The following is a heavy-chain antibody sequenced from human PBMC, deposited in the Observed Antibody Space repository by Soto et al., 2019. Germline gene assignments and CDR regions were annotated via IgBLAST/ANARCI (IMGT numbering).Heavy chain of an antibody. CDR2: ISAYNGNT. CDR1: GYTFTSYG. J-gene: IGHJ4*02. Sequence: QVQLVQSGAEVKKPGASVKVSCKASGYTFTSYGISWVRQAPGQGLEWLGWISAYNGNTNYAQKLQGRVTMTTDTSTSTAYMELRSLRSDDTAVYYCARDVLITMVRGYWADWGQGTLVTVSS. CDR3: ARDVLITMVRGYWAD. V-gene: IGHV1-18*01. D-gene: IGHD3-10*01.